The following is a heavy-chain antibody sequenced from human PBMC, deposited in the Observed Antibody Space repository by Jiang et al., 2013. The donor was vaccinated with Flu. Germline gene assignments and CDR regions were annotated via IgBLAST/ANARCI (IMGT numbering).Heavy chain of an antibody. CDR1: GYTFTGYY. CDR2: INPNSGGT. V-gene: IGHV1-2*04. Sequence: SGAEVKKPGASVKVSCKASGYTFTGYYMHWVRQAPGQGLEWMGWINPNSGGTNYAQKFQGWVTMTRDTSISTAYMELSRLRSDDTAVYYCARDTAMVPQTKSSHMDVWGQGTTGHRLL. D-gene: IGHD5-18*01. J-gene: IGHJ6*02. CDR3: ARDTAMVPQTKSSHMDV.